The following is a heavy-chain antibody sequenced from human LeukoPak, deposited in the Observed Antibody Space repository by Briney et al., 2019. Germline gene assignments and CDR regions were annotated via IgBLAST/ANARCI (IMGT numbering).Heavy chain of an antibody. CDR2: IGAYNGNT. CDR3: AIAAITVAGTRYFLH. J-gene: IGHJ1*01. D-gene: IGHD6-19*01. Sequence: ASVKVSCKASGYTFTSYGISWVRQAPGQGLEWMGWIGAYNGNTNYAQNLQGRVTLTTDTSTATAYMELRSLTSDDTAVYYCAIAAITVAGTRYFLHWGQGTLVTASS. CDR1: GYTFTSYG. V-gene: IGHV1-18*01.